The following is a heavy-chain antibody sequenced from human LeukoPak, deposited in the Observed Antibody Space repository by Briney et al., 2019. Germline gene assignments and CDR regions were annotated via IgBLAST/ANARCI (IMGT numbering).Heavy chain of an antibody. J-gene: IGHJ4*02. CDR2: IRYDGSNK. Sequence: GGSLRLSCAASGFTFSSYGMHWVRQAPGKGLEWVAFIRYDGSNKYYADSVKGRFTISRDNSKNTLYLQMNSLRAEDTAVYYCAKELFPSYYYDSSGYLLPEGYWGQGTLVTVSS. D-gene: IGHD3-22*01. V-gene: IGHV3-30*02. CDR3: AKELFPSYYYDSSGYLLPEGY. CDR1: GFTFSSYG.